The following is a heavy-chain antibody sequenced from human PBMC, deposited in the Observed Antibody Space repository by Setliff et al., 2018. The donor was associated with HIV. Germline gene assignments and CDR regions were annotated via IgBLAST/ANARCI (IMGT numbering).Heavy chain of an antibody. CDR3: AAVPWGHSSLIIDH. V-gene: IGHV3-48*03. J-gene: IGHJ4*02. CDR2: IGGHGGII. CDR1: GLIFSSYE. D-gene: IGHD3-16*01. Sequence: PGGSLRLSCAASGLIFSSYEMNWVRQAPGKGLEWISFIGGHGGIIHYADSVKGRFTISRDNAKNSVYLQMHSLRVEDTAVYYCAAVPWGHSSLIIDHWGQGTPVTVSS.